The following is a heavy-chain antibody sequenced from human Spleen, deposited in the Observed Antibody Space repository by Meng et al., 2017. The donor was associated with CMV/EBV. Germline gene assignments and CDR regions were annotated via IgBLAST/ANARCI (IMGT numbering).Heavy chain of an antibody. Sequence: TLSLACAVYGGSFSGYTWSWIRQPPGKGLGLIGKINHSGSTNYNPSLKSRVTISVDTSKNQFSLKLSSVTAADTAVYYCARGPKLGYWGQGTLVTVSS. D-gene: IGHD4-23*01. CDR2: INHSGST. CDR1: GGSFSGYT. CDR3: ARGPKLGY. V-gene: IGHV4-34*01. J-gene: IGHJ4*02.